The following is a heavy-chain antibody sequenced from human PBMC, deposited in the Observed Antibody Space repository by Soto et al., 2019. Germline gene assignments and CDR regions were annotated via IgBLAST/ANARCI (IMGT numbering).Heavy chain of an antibody. Sequence: QVQLVESGGGVVQPGRSLRLSCAASGFTFSSYGMHWVRQAPGNGLEWVAVISYDGSNKYYADSVKGRFTISRDNSKNTLYLQMNILRAEDTAVYYCAKDFYYYGSVSYSSILDYWGQGTLVTVSS. CDR2: ISYDGSNK. V-gene: IGHV3-30*18. J-gene: IGHJ4*02. CDR3: AKDFYYYGSVSYSSILDY. D-gene: IGHD3-10*01. CDR1: GFTFSSYG.